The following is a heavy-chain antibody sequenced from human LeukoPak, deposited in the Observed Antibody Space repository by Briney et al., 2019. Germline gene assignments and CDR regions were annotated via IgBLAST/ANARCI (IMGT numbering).Heavy chain of an antibody. CDR2: LHYSGNS. CDR3: ARRDWSAYQFVF. D-gene: IGHD3-3*01. J-gene: IGHJ4*02. CDR1: GYSISSGYY. Sequence: SETLSLTCSVSGYSISSGYYWGWIRQSPGKGLEWIASLHYSGNSHYNPSLKTRVSISVDTSKNQFSLKVTSVTAADTAVYYCARRDWSAYQFVFWGRGILVAASS. V-gene: IGHV4-38-2*02.